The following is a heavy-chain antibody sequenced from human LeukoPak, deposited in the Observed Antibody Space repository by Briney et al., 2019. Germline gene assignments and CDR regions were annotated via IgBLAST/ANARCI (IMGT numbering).Heavy chain of an antibody. Sequence: GGSLRLSCAASGXTFSSYEMNWVRQAPGKGLEWVSYISSSGRTIYYADSVKGRFTISRDNAKNSLYLQMNSLRAEDTAVYYCARGAIRRYFDWPTRFDYWGQGTLVTVSS. D-gene: IGHD3-9*01. CDR3: ARGAIRRYFDWPTRFDY. V-gene: IGHV3-48*03. CDR2: ISSSGRTI. CDR1: GXTFSSYE. J-gene: IGHJ4*02.